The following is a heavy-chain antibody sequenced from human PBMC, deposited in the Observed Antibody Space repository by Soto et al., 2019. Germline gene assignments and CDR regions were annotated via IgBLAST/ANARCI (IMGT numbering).Heavy chain of an antibody. CDR2: IIPILGIA. J-gene: IGHJ6*02. D-gene: IGHD5-12*01. V-gene: IGHV1-69*02. Sequence: VASVKVSCKASGGTFSSYTISWVRQAPGQGLEWMGRIIPILGIANYAQKFQGRVTITADKSTSTAYMELSSLRSEDTAVYYFARYSEMATILPQAYYYYGMDVWGQGTTVTVSS. CDR3: ARYSEMATILPQAYYYYGMDV. CDR1: GGTFSSYT.